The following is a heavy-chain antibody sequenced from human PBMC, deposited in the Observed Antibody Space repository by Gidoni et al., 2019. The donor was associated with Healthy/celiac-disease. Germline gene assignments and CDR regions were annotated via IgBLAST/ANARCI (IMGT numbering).Heavy chain of an antibody. D-gene: IGHD3-22*01. Sequence: EVQLVESGGDLVQPGGSLRLSCAASGFTFSRSWMHWVRQAPGKGLVWVSRVNSDGSTTTYADSVKGRFTISRDNAKSTLYLQMNSLRAEDTAVYYCARVSYYDSSGYYGGYFDYWGQGTLVTVSS. V-gene: IGHV3-74*01. CDR1: GFTFSRSW. CDR2: VNSDGSTT. CDR3: ARVSYYDSSGYYGGYFDY. J-gene: IGHJ4*02.